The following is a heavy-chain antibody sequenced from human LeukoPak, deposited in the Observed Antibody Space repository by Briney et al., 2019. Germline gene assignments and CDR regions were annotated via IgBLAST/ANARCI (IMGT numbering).Heavy chain of an antibody. V-gene: IGHV4-31*03. J-gene: IGHJ4*02. CDR1: GGSISSGGYC. Sequence: SQTLSLTCTVSGGSISSGGYCWSWIRQHPGKGLEWIGYIYYSGSTYYNPSLKSRVTISVDTSKNQFSLKLSSVTAADTAVYYCARSPPTMVRVFGYWGQGTLVTVSS. D-gene: IGHD3-10*01. CDR2: IYYSGST. CDR3: ARSPPTMVRVFGY.